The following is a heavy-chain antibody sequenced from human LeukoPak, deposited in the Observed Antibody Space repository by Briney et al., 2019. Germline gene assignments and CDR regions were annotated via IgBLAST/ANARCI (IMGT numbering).Heavy chain of an antibody. CDR3: VKSNIVVVPATKLDY. J-gene: IGHJ4*02. D-gene: IGHD2-2*01. Sequence: GGSLRLSCAASGFTVSSNYMSWVRQAPGKGLEWVSVLYSGGSTYYADSVRGRFTISRDNSKNTLYLQMSSLRAEDTAVYYCVKSNIVVVPATKLDYWGQGTLVTVSS. CDR2: LYSGGST. CDR1: GFTVSSNY. V-gene: IGHV3-66*01.